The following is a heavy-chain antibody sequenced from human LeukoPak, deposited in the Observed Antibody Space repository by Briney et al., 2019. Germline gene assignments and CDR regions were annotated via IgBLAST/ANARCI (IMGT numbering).Heavy chain of an antibody. CDR2: IRESGGGT. J-gene: IGHJ4*02. V-gene: IGHV3-23*01. D-gene: IGHD3-10*01. Sequence: GGSLRLSCVVSGITVSNYDMSWVRQTPGKGLEWVSGIRESGGGTNYADSVKGRFTVSRDNSKNTVYLQMNSLRAENTAVYFCATRGIVIRGVLIMGFHKAAYYFDSWGQGILVTVSS. CDR3: ATRGIVIRGVLIMGFHKAAYYFDS. CDR1: GITVSNYD.